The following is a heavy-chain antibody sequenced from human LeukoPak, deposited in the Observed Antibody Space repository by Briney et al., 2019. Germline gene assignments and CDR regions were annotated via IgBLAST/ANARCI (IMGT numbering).Heavy chain of an antibody. J-gene: IGHJ4*02. CDR3: ARLVWGTDRYFDL. V-gene: IGHV3-7*01. D-gene: IGHD3-16*01. CDR2: IKQDATAK. CDR1: GFTFSGW. Sequence: GGSLRLSCAASGFTFSGWMSWLRQAPGKGLEWVANIKQDATAKYYVDPVKGRFTISRDNAKNSLYLDMNSLRAEDTAVYYCARLVWGTDRYFDLWGQGTLVTVSS.